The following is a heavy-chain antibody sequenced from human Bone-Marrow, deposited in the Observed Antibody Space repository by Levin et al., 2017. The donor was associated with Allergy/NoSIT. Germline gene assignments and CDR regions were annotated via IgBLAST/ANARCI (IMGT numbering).Heavy chain of an antibody. CDR1: GFTFSIYS. CDR2: ISSSGSDM. Sequence: GSLKISCTVSGFTFSIYSINWVRQAPGKGLEWVSSISSSGSDMYYVDSVRGRFTISRDNAKNSLTLQMNSLRAEDTAVYYCARGIIGDVRVAHKEAFDIWGQGTMVSVSS. D-gene: IGHD2-8*02. V-gene: IGHV3-21*01. J-gene: IGHJ3*02. CDR3: ARGIIGDVRVAHKEAFDI.